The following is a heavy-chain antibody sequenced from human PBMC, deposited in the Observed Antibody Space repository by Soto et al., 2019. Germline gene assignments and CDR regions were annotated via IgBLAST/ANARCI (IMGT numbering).Heavy chain of an antibody. V-gene: IGHV4-59*01. CDR2: IYYSGST. CDR1: GGSISSYC. CDR3: ARGGRWLPV. J-gene: IGHJ6*02. D-gene: IGHD3-16*01. Sequence: PSETLSLTCTVSGGSISSYCWSWIRQPPGKGLEWIGYIYYSGSTNYNPSLKSRVTISVDTSKNQFSLKLSSVTAADTAVYYCARGGRWLPVWGQGTTVTVSS.